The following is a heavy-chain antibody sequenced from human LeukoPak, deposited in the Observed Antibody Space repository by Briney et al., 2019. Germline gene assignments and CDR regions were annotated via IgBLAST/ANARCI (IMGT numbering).Heavy chain of an antibody. CDR3: ARDRAVEVDY. CDR2: ISYDGSNK. CDR1: GFTFSSYA. Sequence: GRSLRLSCAASGFTFSSYAMHWVRQAPGKGLEWVAVISYDGSNKYYADSVKGRFTISRDNSKNTLYLQMNSLRAEDTAVYYCARDRAVEVDYWGQGTLVTVSS. D-gene: IGHD3-3*01. J-gene: IGHJ4*02. V-gene: IGHV3-30*04.